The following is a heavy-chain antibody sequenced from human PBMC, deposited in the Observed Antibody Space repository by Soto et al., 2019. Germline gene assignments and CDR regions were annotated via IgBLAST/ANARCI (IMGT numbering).Heavy chain of an antibody. D-gene: IGHD2-15*01. J-gene: IGHJ6*02. CDR3: ARGRIDIVVVVAAIGGDYYGMDV. V-gene: IGHV4-34*01. CDR1: GGSFSGYY. CDR2: INHSGST. Sequence: NPSETLSLTCAVHGGSFSGYYWSWIRQPPGKGLEWIGEINHSGSTNYNPSLKSRVTISVDTSKNQFSLKLSSVTAADTAVYYCARGRIDIVVVVAAIGGDYYGMDVWGQGTTVTVSS.